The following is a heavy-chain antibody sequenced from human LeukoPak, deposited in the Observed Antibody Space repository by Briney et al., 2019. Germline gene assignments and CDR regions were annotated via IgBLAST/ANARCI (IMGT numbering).Heavy chain of an antibody. Sequence: PGGSPRLSCAASGFTFSSYSMNWVRQAPGKGLEWVSYISSSSSTIYYADSVKGRFTISRDNAKNSLYLQMNSLRAEDTAVYYCARWDGSYRFDYWGQGTLVTVSS. CDR3: ARWDGSYRFDY. D-gene: IGHD1-26*01. J-gene: IGHJ4*02. CDR1: GFTFSSYS. V-gene: IGHV3-48*04. CDR2: ISSSSSTI.